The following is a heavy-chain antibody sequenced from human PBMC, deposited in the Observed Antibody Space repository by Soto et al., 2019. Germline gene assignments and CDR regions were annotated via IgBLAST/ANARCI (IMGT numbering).Heavy chain of an antibody. Sequence: EVQLVQSGAEVKKPGESLKISCKGSGYTFTNYWIGWVRQMPGKGLEWMGIIYPGDSDTKYNPSFQGQVNISADKSITTTYLQWTSLKASDTAIYYCAASIFYYGMDVWGQGTTVTVSS. J-gene: IGHJ6*02. CDR2: IYPGDSDT. V-gene: IGHV5-51*01. CDR1: GYTFTNYW. CDR3: AASIFYYGMDV.